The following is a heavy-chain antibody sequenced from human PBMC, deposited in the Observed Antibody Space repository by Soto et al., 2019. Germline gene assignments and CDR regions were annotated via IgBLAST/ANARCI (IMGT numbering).Heavy chain of an antibody. CDR2: IWYDGSSQ. V-gene: IGHV3-33*01. J-gene: IGHJ6*02. D-gene: IGHD4-4*01. CDR1: GFTFRNSG. CDR3: ARDMDSNYDGMDV. Sequence: QVNLVQSGGGLVQPGRSLRLSCEASGFTFRNSGMEWIRQAPGKGLEWVARIWYDGSSQYYADSVKGRFTISRDNSKNTLYMEMNSVRVEDTAVDYCARDMDSNYDGMDVWGQGNTVIVSS.